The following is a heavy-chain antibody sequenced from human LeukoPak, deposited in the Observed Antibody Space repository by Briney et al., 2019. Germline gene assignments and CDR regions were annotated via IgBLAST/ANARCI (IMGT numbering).Heavy chain of an antibody. CDR1: GYSFGTYW. CDR3: ARHGRL. Sequence: GESLKISCKGSGYSFGTYWINWVRQMPGKGLEWMGTIDPGDPYTKYSPSFQGHVTLSADKSISTAYLQWSSLKASDTAMYYCARHGRLWGQGTLVTVSS. V-gene: IGHV5-10-1*01. CDR2: IDPGDPYT. J-gene: IGHJ4*02. D-gene: IGHD2-15*01.